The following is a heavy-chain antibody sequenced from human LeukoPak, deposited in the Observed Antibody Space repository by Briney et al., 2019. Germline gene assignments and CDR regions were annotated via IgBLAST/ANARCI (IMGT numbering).Heavy chain of an antibody. D-gene: IGHD2-2*01. Sequence: PSETLSLTCTVSGGSISSSSYYWGWIRQPPGKGLEWIGSIYYSGSTYYNPSLKSRVTISVDTSKNQFSLKLSSVTAADTAVYYCARLESVVADPWGQGTLVTVSS. CDR1: GGSISSSSYY. CDR3: ARLESVVADP. CDR2: IYYSGST. V-gene: IGHV4-39*01. J-gene: IGHJ5*02.